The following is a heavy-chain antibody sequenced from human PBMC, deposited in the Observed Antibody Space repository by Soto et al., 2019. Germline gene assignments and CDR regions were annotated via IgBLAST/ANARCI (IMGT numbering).Heavy chain of an antibody. J-gene: IGHJ4*02. Sequence: ASVKVSCKASGGTFSSYAISWVRQAPGQGLEWMGGIIPIFGTANYAQKFQGRVTITADESTSTAYMELSSLRSEDTAVYYCARVVPGIAVAAFDYWGQGTLVTVSS. CDR2: IIPIFGTA. V-gene: IGHV1-69*13. D-gene: IGHD6-19*01. CDR3: ARVVPGIAVAAFDY. CDR1: GGTFSSYA.